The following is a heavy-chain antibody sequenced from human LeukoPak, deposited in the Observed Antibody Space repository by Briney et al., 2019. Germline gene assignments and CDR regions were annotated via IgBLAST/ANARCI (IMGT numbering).Heavy chain of an antibody. J-gene: IGHJ3*02. CDR3: AKTIGDIVVVLAAIFGLDAFDI. Sequence: GGSLRLSCAASGFTFSSYAMSWVRQAPGKGLEWVSAISGSGGSTYYADSVKGRFTISRDNSKNTLYLQMNSLRAEDTAVYYCAKTIGDIVVVLAAIFGLDAFDIWGQGTMVTVSS. CDR1: GFTFSSYA. V-gene: IGHV3-23*01. CDR2: ISGSGGST. D-gene: IGHD2-2*01.